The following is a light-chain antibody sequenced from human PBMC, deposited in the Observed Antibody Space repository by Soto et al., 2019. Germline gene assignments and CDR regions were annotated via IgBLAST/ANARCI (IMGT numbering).Light chain of an antibody. CDR1: QGIANF. Sequence: IQLTQSPSSLSASVGDRVTISCRASQGIANFLAWYQQKPGKAPKLLIYAASTLHSGVPSRFSGSGSGTDFTLTISRLQHEDFVTYYCQQLNSFPIPFGPGTKVDIK. CDR3: QQLNSFPIP. CDR2: AAS. V-gene: IGKV1-9*01. J-gene: IGKJ3*01.